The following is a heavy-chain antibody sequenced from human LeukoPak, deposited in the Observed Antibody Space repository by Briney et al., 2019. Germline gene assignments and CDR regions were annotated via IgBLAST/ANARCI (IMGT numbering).Heavy chain of an antibody. CDR1: GYTFTGYY. D-gene: IGHD3-10*01. Sequence: GASVKVSCKASGYTFTGYYMHWVRQAPGQGLEWMGWINPNSGGTNYAQKFQGRVTMTRDTSISTAYMELSRLRSDDTAVYYCARDYALWFGELSLDPWGQGTLVTVSS. J-gene: IGHJ5*02. CDR2: INPNSGGT. V-gene: IGHV1-2*02. CDR3: ARDYALWFGELSLDP.